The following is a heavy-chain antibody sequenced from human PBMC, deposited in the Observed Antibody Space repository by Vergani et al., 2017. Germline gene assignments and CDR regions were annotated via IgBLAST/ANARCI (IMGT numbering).Heavy chain of an antibody. CDR3: ARLSYDTTPYLQGGYDC. D-gene: IGHD3-22*01. V-gene: IGHV3-23*04. J-gene: IGHJ4*02. CDR2: ISGHGDRT. CDR1: GFSFGDYA. Sequence: EVQLVESGGGLVPPGRSLRLSCAASGFSFGDYAMTWVRQAPGKGLEWVSAISGHGDRTYYADSVKGRFTISRDNSKNMLYLQMNSLRAEDTAVYYCARLSYDTTPYLQGGYDCWGQGTLVSVSS.